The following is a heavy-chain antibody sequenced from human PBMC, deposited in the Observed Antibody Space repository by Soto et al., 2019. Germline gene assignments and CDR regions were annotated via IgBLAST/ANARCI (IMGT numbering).Heavy chain of an antibody. CDR1: GFIFTSYG. CDR2: IWYDGSKK. D-gene: IGHD3-16*01. CDR3: ARSDGGKSEGRGDRFDY. Sequence: GSLRLSCATSGFIFTSYGMHWVRQAPGKGLEWVVHIWYDGSKKYYADSVRGRFTISRDHSKNTLDLHVNSLRGEDPAVYYCARSDGGKSEGRGDRFDYWGQGTLVTVAS. J-gene: IGHJ4*02. V-gene: IGHV3-33*01.